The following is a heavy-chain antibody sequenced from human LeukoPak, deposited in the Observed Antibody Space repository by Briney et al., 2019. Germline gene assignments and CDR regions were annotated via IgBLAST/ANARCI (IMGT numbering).Heavy chain of an antibody. Sequence: PGGSLRLSCAASGGTFSSYSMNWVRQAPGKGLEWVTSISSTGGSIYYADSVKGRFTISRDNAKNSLDLQMNSLRAEDTAVYYCSSIAGRRAFDYWGQGTLVTVSS. CDR3: SSIAGRRAFDY. D-gene: IGHD6-6*01. CDR2: ISSTGGSI. V-gene: IGHV3-21*01. J-gene: IGHJ4*02. CDR1: GGTFSSYS.